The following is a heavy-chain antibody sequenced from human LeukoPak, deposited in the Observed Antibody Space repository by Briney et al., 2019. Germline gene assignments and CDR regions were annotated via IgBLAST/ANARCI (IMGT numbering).Heavy chain of an antibody. V-gene: IGHV4-59*01. D-gene: IGHD4-23*01. Sequence: SETLSLTCTVSGGSINNYFWNWIRQPPGKGLEWIGYIYCSGSTNYNPSLKSRVTISVDTSKNQFSLKLSSVTAADTAVYYCARTGNSAFDIWGQGTMVTVSS. CDR1: GGSINNYF. CDR3: ARTGNSAFDI. J-gene: IGHJ3*02. CDR2: IYCSGST.